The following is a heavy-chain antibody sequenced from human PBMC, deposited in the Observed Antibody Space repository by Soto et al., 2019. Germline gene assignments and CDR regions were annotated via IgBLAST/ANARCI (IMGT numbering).Heavy chain of an antibody. D-gene: IGHD6-19*01. CDR1: GGSISSGGYY. Sequence: PSETLSLTCTVSGGSISSGGYYWSWIRQHPGKGLEWIGYIYYSGSTYYNPSLKSRVTISVDTSKNQFSLKLSSVTAADTAVYYCAREGFGGWYFDYWGQGTLVTVSS. J-gene: IGHJ4*02. CDR3: AREGFGGWYFDY. V-gene: IGHV4-31*03. CDR2: IYYSGST.